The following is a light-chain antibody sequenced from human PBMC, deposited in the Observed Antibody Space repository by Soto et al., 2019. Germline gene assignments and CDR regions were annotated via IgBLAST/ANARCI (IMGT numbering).Light chain of an antibody. J-gene: IGLJ2*01. V-gene: IGLV4-69*01. CDR2: LNSDGSH. Sequence: QSVLTQSPSASASLGASVKLTCTLSSGHSNYAIAWHQQQSEQGPRYLMKLNSDGSHSKGDGIPDRFSGSSYGAERYLTISSLQSEDEADYYCQTWGSGIVVFGGGTKVTVL. CDR3: QTWGSGIVV. CDR1: SGHSNYA.